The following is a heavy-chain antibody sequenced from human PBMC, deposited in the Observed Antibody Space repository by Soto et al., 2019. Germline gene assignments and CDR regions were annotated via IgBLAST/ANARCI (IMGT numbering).Heavy chain of an antibody. D-gene: IGHD5-18*01. CDR2: IYYSGST. V-gene: IGHV4-59*01. Sequence: SETLSLTCTVSGGSISSYYWSWIRQPPGKGLEWIGYIYYSGSTNYNPSPKSRVTISVDTSKNQFSLKLSSVTAADTAVYYCARDGYLRDGYIDYWGQGTLVTVSS. J-gene: IGHJ4*02. CDR1: GGSISSYY. CDR3: ARDGYLRDGYIDY.